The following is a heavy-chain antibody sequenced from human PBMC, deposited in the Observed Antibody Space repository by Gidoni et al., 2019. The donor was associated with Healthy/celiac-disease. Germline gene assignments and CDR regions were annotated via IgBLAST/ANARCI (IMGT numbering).Heavy chain of an antibody. CDR3: AKVPTRDYYYYMDV. CDR2: IRYDGSNK. V-gene: IGHV3-30*02. J-gene: IGHJ6*03. Sequence: QVQLVESGGGVVQPGGSLRLSCAASGFTFSSYGMHWVRQAPGKGLEWVAFIRYDGSNKYYADSVKGRFTISRDNSKNTLYLQMNSLRAEDTAVYYCAKVPTRDYYYYMDVWGKGTTVTVSS. D-gene: IGHD3-10*01. CDR1: GFTFSSYG.